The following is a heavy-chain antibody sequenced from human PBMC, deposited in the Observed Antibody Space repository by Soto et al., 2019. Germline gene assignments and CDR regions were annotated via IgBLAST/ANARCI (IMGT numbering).Heavy chain of an antibody. Sequence: PGESLKISCKGSGYSFTSYWISWVRQMPGKGLEWMGRIDPSDSYTNYSPSFQGHVTISADKSISTAYLQWSSLKASDTAMYYCARMKLNRSTYYYYGMDVWGQGTTVTVSS. V-gene: IGHV5-10-1*01. J-gene: IGHJ6*02. CDR2: IDPSDSYT. CDR3: ARMKLNRSTYYYYGMDV. D-gene: IGHD2-15*01. CDR1: GYSFTSYW.